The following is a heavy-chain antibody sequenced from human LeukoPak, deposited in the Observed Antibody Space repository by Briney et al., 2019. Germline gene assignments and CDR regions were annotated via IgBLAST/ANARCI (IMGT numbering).Heavy chain of an antibody. Sequence: PGGSLRLSCAASGFTFDDYAMHWVRQAPGKGLEWVSGISWNSGSIGYADSVKGRFTISRDNAKNSLYLQMNSLRAEDTALYYCAKAYYYDSSVTSRDAFDIWGQGTMVTVSS. J-gene: IGHJ3*02. CDR3: AKAYYYDSSVTSRDAFDI. D-gene: IGHD3-22*01. CDR1: GFTFDDYA. CDR2: ISWNSGSI. V-gene: IGHV3-9*01.